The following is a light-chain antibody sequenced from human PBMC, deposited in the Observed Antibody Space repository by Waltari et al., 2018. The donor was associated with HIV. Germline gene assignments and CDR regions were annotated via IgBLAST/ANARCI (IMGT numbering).Light chain of an antibody. CDR2: DVS. J-gene: IGLJ3*02. CDR3: CSYAGSRTWV. V-gene: IGLV2-23*02. CDR1: SSDIGGYNY. Sequence: QSALTQPASVSGSPGQSITISCTGTSSDIGGYNYVSWYQQPPGKAPKLMFYDVSKRPSGVSNRFSGSKSGNTASLTISGLQAEDETDYYCCSYAGSRTWVFGGGTKLTVL.